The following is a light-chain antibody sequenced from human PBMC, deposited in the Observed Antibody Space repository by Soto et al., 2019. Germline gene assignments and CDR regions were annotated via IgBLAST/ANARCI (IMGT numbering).Light chain of an antibody. V-gene: IGKV3-20*01. CDR1: QSVSSSY. Sequence: EIVLTQSPGTLSLSPGERATLSCRASQSVSSSYLAWYQQKPGQAPTLLIYGASSRATGIPDRFRDSGSGTDFTLTISRLEPEDFAVYYCQQYEGTFGQGTKVEIK. J-gene: IGKJ1*01. CDR2: GAS. CDR3: QQYEGT.